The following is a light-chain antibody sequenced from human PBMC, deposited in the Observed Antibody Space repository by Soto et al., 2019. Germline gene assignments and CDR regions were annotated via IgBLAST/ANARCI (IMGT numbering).Light chain of an antibody. CDR3: RSFTGRTTGV. CDR2: EVS. V-gene: IGLV2-14*01. Sequence: QSALTQPASLSGSPGQSITMFCTGTSNDVGGYNYVAWYQQHPGKAPKLIMYEVSNRPSGLSRRVSGSQSANTASLTMSGLQAEDEAEYYCRSFTGRTTGVFGGGTKLTVL. J-gene: IGLJ3*02. CDR1: SNDVGGYNY.